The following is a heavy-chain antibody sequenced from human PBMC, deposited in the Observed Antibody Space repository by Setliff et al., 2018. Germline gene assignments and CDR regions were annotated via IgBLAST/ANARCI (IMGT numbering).Heavy chain of an antibody. D-gene: IGHD5-12*01. CDR1: GGSIRRDY. CDR2: VYYDGST. J-gene: IGHJ4*01. V-gene: IGHV4-59*01. CDR3: ARYRRDGYNYCLGY. Sequence: SETLSLTCTVSGGSIRRDYWSWIRQPPGEQLQWIGYVYYDGSTNYNPSLRSRVTMSIDTSNNQFSLWLNSVTAADTAVYYCARYRRDGYNYCLGYWGQGMLVTVSS.